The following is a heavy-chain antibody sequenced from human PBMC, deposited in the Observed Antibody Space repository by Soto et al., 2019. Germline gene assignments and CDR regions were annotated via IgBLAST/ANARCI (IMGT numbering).Heavy chain of an antibody. Sequence: EVQLVESGGGLVQPGGSLRLSCAASGFTFSSYWMHWVRQAPGKGLEWVTRMNMDGNRISYVDSVKGRCTISRDNASNTLYMEMNSARVEDTAVYYCVRGDGVRYHGHGYLGWHWGQVILVTVSS. CDR3: VRGDGVRYHGHGYLGWH. V-gene: IGHV3-74*01. CDR1: GFTFSSYW. CDR2: MNMDGNRI. J-gene: IGHJ4*02. D-gene: IGHD2-8*01.